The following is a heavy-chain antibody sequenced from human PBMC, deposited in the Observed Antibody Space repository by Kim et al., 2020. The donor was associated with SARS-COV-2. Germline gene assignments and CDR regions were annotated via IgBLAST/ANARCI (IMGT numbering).Heavy chain of an antibody. J-gene: IGHJ4*02. V-gene: IGHV3-23*01. CDR2: VSASGDTT. Sequence: GGSLRLSCAASGFIFTSYNINWVRQAPGKVLQWVSGVSASGDTTNYADSVRGRFTISRDISENTLYLQMNSLTAEDTAIYYCARGLSSGPYWGQGTLVTVSS. D-gene: IGHD3-10*01. CDR1: GFIFTSYN. CDR3: ARGLSSGPY.